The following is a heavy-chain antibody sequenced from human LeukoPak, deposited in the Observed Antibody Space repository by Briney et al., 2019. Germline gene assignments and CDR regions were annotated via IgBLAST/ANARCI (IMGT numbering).Heavy chain of an antibody. Sequence: GESLKTSCKGSGYSFTTYWIGWVRQMPGKGLEWMGIIYPGDSDTTYSPSFQGQVTISADKSISTAYLQWSSLKASDTAIYYCARHVLPSITATGLDYWGQGTLVTVSS. J-gene: IGHJ4*02. CDR1: GYSFTTYW. V-gene: IGHV5-51*01. CDR3: ARHVLPSITATGLDY. D-gene: IGHD6-13*01. CDR2: IYPGDSDT.